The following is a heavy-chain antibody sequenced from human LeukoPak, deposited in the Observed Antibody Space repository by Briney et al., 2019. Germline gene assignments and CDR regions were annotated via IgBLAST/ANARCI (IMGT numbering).Heavy chain of an antibody. J-gene: IGHJ4*02. D-gene: IGHD3-10*01. Sequence: GGTLRLSCAASGFTFTSYGMSWVRQAPGKGLEWVSGISGSGGSTYYADSVKGRFTISRDNSKNTLYLQMNSLRSEDTAVYYCTREWFGEFADYWGQGTLVTVSS. CDR2: ISGSGGST. CDR1: GFTFTSYG. V-gene: IGHV3-23*01. CDR3: TREWFGEFADY.